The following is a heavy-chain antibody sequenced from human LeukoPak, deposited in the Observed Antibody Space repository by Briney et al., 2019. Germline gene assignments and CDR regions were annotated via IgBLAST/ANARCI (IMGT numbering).Heavy chain of an antibody. D-gene: IGHD3-16*01. CDR2: INHSGST. V-gene: IGHV4-34*01. Sequence: SETLSLTCAVYGGSFSGYYWSWIRQPPGKGLEWIGEINHSGSTNYNPSLKSRVTISVDTSKNQFSLKLSSVTAADTAVYYCARSTHCDYVWGSLPLDYWGQGTLVTVSS. CDR3: ARSTHCDYVWGSLPLDY. J-gene: IGHJ4*02. CDR1: GGSFSGYY.